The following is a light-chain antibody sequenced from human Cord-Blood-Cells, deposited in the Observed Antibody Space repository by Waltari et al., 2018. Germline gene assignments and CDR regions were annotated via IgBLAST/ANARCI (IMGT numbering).Light chain of an antibody. Sequence: DIQMTQSPSPLSASVGDRVTITCRASQSISSYLNCYQQKRGKAPKLLIYSASSLQSAVPSRISGSGAGAEFALTISSLQPEDFAAYYSQQSYSTPWTFGQVTKVEIK. V-gene: IGKV1-39*01. CDR2: SAS. J-gene: IGKJ1*01. CDR3: QQSYSTPWT. CDR1: QSISSY.